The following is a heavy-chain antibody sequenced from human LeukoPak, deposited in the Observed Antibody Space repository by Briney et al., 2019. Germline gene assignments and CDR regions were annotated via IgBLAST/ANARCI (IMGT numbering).Heavy chain of an antibody. J-gene: IGHJ6*02. CDR2: ISSSSSYI. CDR1: GFTFSSYS. Sequence: GGSLRLSCAASGFTFSSYSMNWVRQAPGKGLEWVSSISSSSSYIYYADSVKGRFTISRDNAKNSLYLQMNSLRAEDTAVYYCARELSARDPITGTIQSPPYYYYYGMDVWGQGTTVTVSS. CDR3: ARELSARDPITGTIQSPPYYYYYGMDV. D-gene: IGHD1-20*01. V-gene: IGHV3-21*01.